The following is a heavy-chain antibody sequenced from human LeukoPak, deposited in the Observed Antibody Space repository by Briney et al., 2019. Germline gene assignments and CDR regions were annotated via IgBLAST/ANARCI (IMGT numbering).Heavy chain of an antibody. Sequence: ASVKVSCKVSGYTLTELSMHWVRQAPGKGLEWMGGFDPEDGETIYAQKFQGRVTMTGDTSTDTAYMELSSLRSEDTAVYYCATDHRWSNGMGYWGQGTLVTVSS. CDR1: GYTLTELS. D-gene: IGHD2-8*02. CDR3: ATDHRWSNGMGY. CDR2: FDPEDGET. J-gene: IGHJ4*02. V-gene: IGHV1-24*01.